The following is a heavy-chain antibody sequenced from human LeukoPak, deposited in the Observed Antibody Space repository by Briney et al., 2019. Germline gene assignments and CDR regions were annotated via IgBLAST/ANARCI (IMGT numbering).Heavy chain of an antibody. Sequence: ASVTVSYKASGYTFTSYGISWVRQAPGQGLEWMGIINPSGGSRTYAQKFLGRVTMTRDTSTSTVYMELSSLRSEDTAVYYCARGVAIRDAYNWDQMDYWGQGTLVTVSS. CDR1: GYTFTSYG. CDR2: INPSGGSR. V-gene: IGHV1-46*01. D-gene: IGHD5-24*01. CDR3: ARGVAIRDAYNWDQMDY. J-gene: IGHJ4*02.